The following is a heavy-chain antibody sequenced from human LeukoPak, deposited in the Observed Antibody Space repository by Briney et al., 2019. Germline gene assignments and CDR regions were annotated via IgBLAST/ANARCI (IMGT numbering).Heavy chain of an antibody. CDR2: IYPGDSDT. V-gene: IGHV5-51*01. Sequence: GESLKISCKGSGYSFSNYWIGWVRQMPGKGLEWMGIIYPGDSDTRYSPSFQGQVTISADKSISTAYLQWSSLKASDTAMYYCARRRETAAAYYFDYWGQGTLVTVSS. CDR1: GYSFSNYW. CDR3: ARRRETAAAYYFDY. D-gene: IGHD5-24*01. J-gene: IGHJ4*02.